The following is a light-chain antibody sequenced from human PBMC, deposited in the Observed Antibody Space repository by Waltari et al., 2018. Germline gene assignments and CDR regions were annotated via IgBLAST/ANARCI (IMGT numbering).Light chain of an antibody. CDR2: NVN. CDR1: NFDVGGYNY. CDR3: CSYAGRSTWV. V-gene: IGLV2-11*01. Sequence: QSALTQPRSVSGSPGQSVTISCTGTNFDVGGYNYVSWYQQHPGKAPKLMIYNVNERRSGVTDRFSCSKSGNTASLTISGLQAKDEADYCCCSYAGRSTWVFGGGTKVTVL. J-gene: IGLJ3*02.